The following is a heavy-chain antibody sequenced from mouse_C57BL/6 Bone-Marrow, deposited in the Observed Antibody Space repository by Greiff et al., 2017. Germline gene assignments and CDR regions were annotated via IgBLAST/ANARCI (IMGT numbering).Heavy chain of an antibody. V-gene: IGHV5-17*01. CDR1: GFTFSDYG. D-gene: IGHD1-1*01. CDR3: ARNGVLRMDY. Sequence: DVKLVESGGGLVKPGGSLKLSCAASGFTFSDYGMHWVRQAPEKGLEWVAYISSGSSTIYYADTVKGRFTISRDNAKNTLFLQMTSLRSEDTAMYYCARNGVLRMDYWGQGTSVTVSS. J-gene: IGHJ4*01. CDR2: ISSGSSTI.